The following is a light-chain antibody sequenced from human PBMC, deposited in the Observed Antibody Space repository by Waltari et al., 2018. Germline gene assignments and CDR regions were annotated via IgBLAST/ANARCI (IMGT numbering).Light chain of an antibody. CDR2: GVN. V-gene: IGLV1-40*01. CDR1: WANIGAGYA. Sequence: QSVLTQPPSVSGAPGPRVTLPCTGSWANIGAGYAVHWYQQLPGKAPTLLVYGVNTRPPGVPDRFFGSKSGTSASLAIPGLQPEDEADYYCQSYDTSLGVVFGGGTKLTVL. J-gene: IGLJ2*01. CDR3: QSYDTSLGVV.